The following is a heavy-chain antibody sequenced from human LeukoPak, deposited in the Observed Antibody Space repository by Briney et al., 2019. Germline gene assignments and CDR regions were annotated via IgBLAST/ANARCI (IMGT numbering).Heavy chain of an antibody. Sequence: ASETLSLTCTVSGGSISSSSYYWGWIRQPPGKGLEWIGSIYYSGSTYYNPSLKSRVTISVDTSKNQFSLKLSSVTAADTAVYYCANSGWYMYYFDYWGQGTLVTVSS. CDR1: GGSISSSSYY. J-gene: IGHJ4*02. D-gene: IGHD6-19*01. CDR3: ANSGWYMYYFDY. CDR2: IYYSGST. V-gene: IGHV4-39*01.